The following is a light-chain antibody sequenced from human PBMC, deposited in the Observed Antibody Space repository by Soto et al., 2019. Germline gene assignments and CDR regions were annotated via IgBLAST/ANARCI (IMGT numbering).Light chain of an antibody. J-gene: IGKJ3*01. CDR3: KQYNSWAT. Sequence: DIQMTQSPSTLSASVGDRVTITCRASQSISSWLAWYQQNPGKAPKLLIYKASSLESGVPSRFSGSGSGTEFTLTISSLQPDDFATYYCKQYNSWATFGPGTKVDIK. CDR1: QSISSW. CDR2: KAS. V-gene: IGKV1-5*03.